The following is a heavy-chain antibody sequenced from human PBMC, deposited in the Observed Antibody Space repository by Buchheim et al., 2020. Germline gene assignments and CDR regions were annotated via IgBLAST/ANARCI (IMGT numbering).Heavy chain of an antibody. V-gene: IGHV4-4*02. D-gene: IGHD3-16*01. Sequence: QVQLQESGPGLVKPAGTLSLTCGVSGDSISSTDWWNWVRQPPGKGLEWIGEINHSGTTNYSPSLKSRVTMSVDKSKTQFSLNLSSVTAADTAVYYCARNFGLGGMDVWGRGTT. CDR3: ARNFGLGGMDV. CDR2: INHSGTT. CDR1: GDSISSTDW. J-gene: IGHJ6*02.